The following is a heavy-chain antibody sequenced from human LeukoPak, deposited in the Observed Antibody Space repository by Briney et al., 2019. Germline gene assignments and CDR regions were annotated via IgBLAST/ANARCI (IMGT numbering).Heavy chain of an antibody. CDR1: GYSFTGYW. Sequence: GESLKISCKSSGYSFTGYWIGWVRQMPGKGLEWMGIIYPGDSDTRYSPSFQGQVTISADKSVSTAYLQWSRLKASGTAMYYCESLFAGRSGWCYDYCGQGTLVTVSS. D-gene: IGHD6-19*01. CDR3: ESLFAGRSGWCYDY. CDR2: IYPGDSDT. J-gene: IGHJ4*02. V-gene: IGHV5-51*01.